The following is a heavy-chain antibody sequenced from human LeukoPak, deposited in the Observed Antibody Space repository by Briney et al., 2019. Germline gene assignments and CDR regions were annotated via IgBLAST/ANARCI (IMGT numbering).Heavy chain of an antibody. Sequence: GRSLRLSCAAAGFTFSSDGMHWVRQAPGKGLEWVAVISYDGSNKYYADSVKGRFTISRDNSKNTLYLQMNSPRAEDTAVYYCAKDGCTNGVCYYFDYWGQGTLVTVSS. D-gene: IGHD2-8*01. CDR1: GFTFSSDG. V-gene: IGHV3-30*18. CDR3: AKDGCTNGVCYYFDY. CDR2: ISYDGSNK. J-gene: IGHJ4*02.